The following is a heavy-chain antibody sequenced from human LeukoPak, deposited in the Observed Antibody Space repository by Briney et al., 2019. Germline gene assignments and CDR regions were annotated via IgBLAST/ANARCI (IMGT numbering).Heavy chain of an antibody. CDR2: IYPGDSDT. Sequence: GESLKISCKGSGYSFTSYWIGWVRQMPGKGLEWMGIIYPGDSDTRYSPSFQGQVTISADKSISTAYLQWSSLKASDTAMYYCARHKSASQEPAAFDPWGQGTLVTVSS. CDR1: GYSFTSYW. J-gene: IGHJ5*02. V-gene: IGHV5-51*01. CDR3: ARHKSASQEPAAFDP. D-gene: IGHD1-26*01.